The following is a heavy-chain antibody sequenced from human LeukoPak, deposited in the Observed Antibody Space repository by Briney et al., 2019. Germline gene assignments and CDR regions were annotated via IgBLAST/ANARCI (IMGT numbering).Heavy chain of an antibody. CDR2: ISYDGNSK. J-gene: IGHJ4*02. V-gene: IGHV3-30*01. D-gene: IGHD3-22*01. CDR1: GFTFTSYG. Sequence: GGSLRLSCEVSGFTFTSYGLHWVRQAPGKGLEWVAIISYDGNSKYYADAVQGGFTIYRENSKNKLYLQMDSLRVEDTGDYYCARDSALGYYNDASGYALAYWGQRTLVTVSA. CDR3: ARDSALGYYNDASGYALAY.